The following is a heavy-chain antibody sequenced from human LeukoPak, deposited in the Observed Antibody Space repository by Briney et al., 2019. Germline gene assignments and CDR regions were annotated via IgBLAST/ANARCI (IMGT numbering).Heavy chain of an antibody. J-gene: IGHJ4*02. D-gene: IGHD6-6*01. Sequence: GGSLRLSCAASGFNFASNWMHWVRQTPGKGLVWVSRINSGGSGTSYADSVKGRFTISRDNAKNSLYLQMNSLRAEDTAVYYCARDHSSSAFDYWGQGTLVTVSS. V-gene: IGHV3-74*01. CDR2: INSGGSGT. CDR1: GFNFASNW. CDR3: ARDHSSSAFDY.